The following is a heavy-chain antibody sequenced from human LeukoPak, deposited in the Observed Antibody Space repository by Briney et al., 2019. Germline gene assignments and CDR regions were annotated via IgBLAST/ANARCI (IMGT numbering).Heavy chain of an antibody. CDR2: IYYSGST. J-gene: IGHJ4*02. V-gene: IGHV4-30-4*01. CDR3: ARVAAGAFDY. CDR1: GGSISSGDYY. D-gene: IGHD6-13*01. Sequence: SETLSLACTVSGGSISSGDYYWSWIRQPPGKGLEWIGYIYYSGSTYYNPSLKSRVTISVDTSKNQFSLKLSSVTAADTAVYYCARVAAGAFDYWGQGTLVTVSS.